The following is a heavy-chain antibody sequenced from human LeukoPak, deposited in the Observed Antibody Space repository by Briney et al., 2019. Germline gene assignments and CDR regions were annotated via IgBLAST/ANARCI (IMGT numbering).Heavy chain of an antibody. Sequence: PGGSLRLSCAASGFTFSHYWMTWVRQAPGKGLEWVANMKEDGSQETYVDSVKGRFTISRDNAKNSLYLQMNNVRAEDTAVYYCARYSYKHDCWGQGMLVTVSS. V-gene: IGHV3-7*01. CDR3: ARYSYKHDC. CDR1: GFTFSHYW. D-gene: IGHD2-15*01. J-gene: IGHJ4*02. CDR2: MKEDGSQE.